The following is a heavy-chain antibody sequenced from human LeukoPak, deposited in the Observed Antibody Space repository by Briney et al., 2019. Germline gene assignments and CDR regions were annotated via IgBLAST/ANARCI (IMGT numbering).Heavy chain of an antibody. V-gene: IGHV3-53*01. CDR2: IYSGGST. D-gene: IGHD6-13*01. CDR1: GFTVSSNY. CDR3: AGSNSWYLIFGY. Sequence: GGSLRLSCAASGFTVSSNYMSWVRQAPGKGLEWVSVIYSGGSTYYADSVKGRFTISRDNSKNTLYLQMNSLRAEDTAVYYCAGSNSWYLIFGYWGPGNLVNVSS. J-gene: IGHJ4*02.